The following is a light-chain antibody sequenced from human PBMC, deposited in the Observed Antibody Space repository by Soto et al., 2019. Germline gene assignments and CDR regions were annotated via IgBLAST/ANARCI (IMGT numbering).Light chain of an antibody. CDR2: RNN. CDR1: SSNIGSNY. CDR3: AAWDDRLSGLV. V-gene: IGLV1-47*01. Sequence: QSVLTQPPSASGTPGQRVTISCSGSSSNIGSNYVYWYHQLPGTAPKLVIYRNNQRPSGVPDRISGSKSGTSASLAISGLGSEDGADYYCAAWDDRLSGLVFGGGTKLPVL. J-gene: IGLJ2*01.